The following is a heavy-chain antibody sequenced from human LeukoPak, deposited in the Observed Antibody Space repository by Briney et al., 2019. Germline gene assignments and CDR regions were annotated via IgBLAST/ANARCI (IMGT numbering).Heavy chain of an antibody. CDR3: AKDRALSGWELYFAY. J-gene: IGHJ4*02. Sequence: GGSLRLSCAASGFTFSSYAVSWVRQTPVMGLEWVSAVSGSGAATYYADSVKGRFTISRDNSKNTLYLQMNSLRAEDTAVYYCAKDRALSGWELYFAYWGQGTLVTVSS. D-gene: IGHD1-26*01. CDR1: GFTFSSYA. CDR2: VSGSGAAT. V-gene: IGHV3-23*01.